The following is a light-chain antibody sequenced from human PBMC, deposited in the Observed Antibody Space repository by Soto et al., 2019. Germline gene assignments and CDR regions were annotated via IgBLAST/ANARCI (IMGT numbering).Light chain of an antibody. CDR1: QSVSSN. J-gene: IGKJ4*01. V-gene: IGKV3-15*01. Sequence: IVMTQSPATLSVSPGERATLSCRPSQSVSSNLAWYQQKPGQTPKLLIYVAYTRATGIPARFSGSGSGTEFTLTISSPQSEDFAVYYCQQYDVWPLSFGGWTKVEFK. CDR2: VAY. CDR3: QQYDVWPLS.